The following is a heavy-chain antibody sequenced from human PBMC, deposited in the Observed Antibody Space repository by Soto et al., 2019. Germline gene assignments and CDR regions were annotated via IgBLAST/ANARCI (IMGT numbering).Heavy chain of an antibody. CDR1: GYSFTGYY. CDR2: IIPHSGET. CDR3: ARETDDFTNGAHDP. Sequence: QVQLVQSGAEVKRPGASVQVSCKASGYSFTGYYMHWVRQAPGQGLEWMGWIIPHSGETNYAQKFQARVTLTRDTSISTAYMQLSGLTSDDTAVYYCARETDDFTNGAHDPWGQGTLVTVSS. D-gene: IGHD4-4*01. J-gene: IGHJ5*02. V-gene: IGHV1-2*02.